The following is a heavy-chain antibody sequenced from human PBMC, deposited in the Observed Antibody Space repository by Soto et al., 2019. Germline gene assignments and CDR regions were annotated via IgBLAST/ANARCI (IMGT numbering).Heavy chain of an antibody. Sequence: SLKLTCKFSDFTCSSYAISSVRQPPGQRLEWMGVIIPVSGTANYAQKFQGRDTSTADEYTSTAYMELSSLSSEDTGVYYCARDYTAMVHHYGMDIRGQGTAVT. CDR1: DFTCSSYA. D-gene: IGHD5-18*01. V-gene: IGHV1-69*13. CDR3: ARDYTAMVHHYGMDI. CDR2: IIPVSGTA. J-gene: IGHJ6*02.